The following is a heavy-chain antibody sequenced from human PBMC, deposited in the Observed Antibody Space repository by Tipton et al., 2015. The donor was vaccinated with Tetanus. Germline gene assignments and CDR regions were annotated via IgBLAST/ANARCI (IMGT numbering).Heavy chain of an antibody. CDR3: ARGGIAAAGGGLDY. D-gene: IGHD6-13*01. CDR1: GDSISDYY. Sequence: TLSLTCTVSGDSISDYYWTWVRQPPGKGLEWIGYVYLSGSTNYNPSLKSRVTISVDTSKNQFSLKLSSVTAADTAVYYCARGGIAAAGGGLDYWGQGTLVTVSS. J-gene: IGHJ4*02. V-gene: IGHV4-59*01. CDR2: VYLSGST.